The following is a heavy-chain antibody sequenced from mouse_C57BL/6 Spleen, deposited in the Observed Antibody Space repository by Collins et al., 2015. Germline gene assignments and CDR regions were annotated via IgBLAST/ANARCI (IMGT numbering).Heavy chain of an antibody. V-gene: IGHV1-69*01. CDR1: GYTFTDYW. CDR2: IDTSDSYT. J-gene: IGHJ4*01. CDR3: ARPSDSSGYAMDY. D-gene: IGHD3-2*01. Sequence: QVQLQQPGAELVMPGASVKMSCKASGYTFTDYWMHWVKQRPGQGLEWIGAIDTSDSYTSYNQKFKGKATLTVDESSSTAYMQLSSLTSEDSAVYYCARPSDSSGYAMDYWGQGTSVTVSS.